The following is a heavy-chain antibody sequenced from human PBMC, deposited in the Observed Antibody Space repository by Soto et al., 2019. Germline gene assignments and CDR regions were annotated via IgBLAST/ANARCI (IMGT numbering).Heavy chain of an antibody. V-gene: IGHV4-31*03. CDR1: GGSISSGGYY. J-gene: IGHJ5*02. D-gene: IGHD6-13*01. Sequence: QVQLQESGPGLVKPSQTLSLTCTVSGGSISSGGYYWSWIRQHPGKGLEWIGYIYYSGSTYYNPSLKTRVTISVDTSKNQFSLKLSSVTAADTVVYYCARDIAAAGTVNWFDPWGQGTLVTVSS. CDR3: ARDIAAAGTVNWFDP. CDR2: IYYSGST.